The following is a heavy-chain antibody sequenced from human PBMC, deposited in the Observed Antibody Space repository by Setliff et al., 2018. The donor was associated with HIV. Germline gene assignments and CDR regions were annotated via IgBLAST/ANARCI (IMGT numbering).Heavy chain of an antibody. Sequence: KPSETLSLTCTVSGYSLSSGFYWGWFRQPPGKGLEWVGNIFHSGDTDQNPSLKSRVTLSVETSENQFSLRLNSMTAADTAVYYCARRTIWGDAFDIWGQGTMVTVSS. J-gene: IGHJ3*02. CDR1: GYSLSSGFY. CDR2: IFHSGDT. D-gene: IGHD3-16*01. CDR3: ARRTIWGDAFDI. V-gene: IGHV4-38-2*02.